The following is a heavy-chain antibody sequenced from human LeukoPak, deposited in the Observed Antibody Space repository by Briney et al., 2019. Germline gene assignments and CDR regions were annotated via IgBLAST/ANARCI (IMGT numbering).Heavy chain of an antibody. V-gene: IGHV3-11*01. Sequence: PGGSLRLSCAASGFTLSYYYMSWIRQAPGKGLEWVSYMSSSGGTIYYADSVKGRFTISRDNAKNSLYLQMNNLRAEDTAVYYCARANFYGADYWGQGTLVTVSS. J-gene: IGHJ4*02. D-gene: IGHD4-17*01. CDR3: ARANFYGADY. CDR2: MSSSGGTI. CDR1: GFTLSYYY.